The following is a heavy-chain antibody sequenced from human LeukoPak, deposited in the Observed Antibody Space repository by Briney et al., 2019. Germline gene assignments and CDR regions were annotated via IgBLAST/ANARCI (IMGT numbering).Heavy chain of an antibody. Sequence: RGSLRLSSPASALTPNNYWMSWVSPAYKRGRGWVAKIKKVGRETNYMDSMRGGFTISRDNGKNSLFLQMNTLRAEDTAVYYCARVRFYEDVWGQGTTVTVSS. J-gene: IGHJ6*02. CDR2: IKKVGRET. D-gene: IGHD3-3*01. CDR3: ARVRFYEDV. V-gene: IGHV3-7*01. CDR1: ALTPNNYW.